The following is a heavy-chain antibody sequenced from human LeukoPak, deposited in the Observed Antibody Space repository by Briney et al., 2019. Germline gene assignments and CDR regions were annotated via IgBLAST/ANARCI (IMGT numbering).Heavy chain of an antibody. CDR3: AKDGFDYYDSSGYYYFDY. CDR2: ISTRGGGI. J-gene: IGHJ4*02. Sequence: GGSLRLSCAASGFMFSNYAMSWVRQAPEKGLEWVSGISTRGGGIYYADSVKGRFTISRDNSKNTLYLQMKSLRAEDTAVYYCAKDGFDYYDSSGYYYFDYWGQGTLVTVSS. CDR1: GFMFSNYA. D-gene: IGHD3-22*01. V-gene: IGHV3-23*01.